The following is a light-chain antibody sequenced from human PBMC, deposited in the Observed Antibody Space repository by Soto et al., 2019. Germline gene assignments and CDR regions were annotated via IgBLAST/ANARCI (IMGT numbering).Light chain of an antibody. J-gene: IGLJ3*02. V-gene: IGLV2-14*01. CDR2: EVN. CDR3: SSYTSSSTAV. Sequence: QSALTQPASVSGSPGQSITISCTGTSSDVGGYKYVSWYQLHPGKAPKLMIYEVNNRPSGVSNRFSGSKSGNTASLTISGLQAEDEADYYCSSYTSSSTAVFGGGTKLTVL. CDR1: SSDVGGYKY.